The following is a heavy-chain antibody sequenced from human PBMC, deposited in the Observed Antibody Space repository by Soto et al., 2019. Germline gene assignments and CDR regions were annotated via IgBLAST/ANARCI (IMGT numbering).Heavy chain of an antibody. V-gene: IGHV1-18*01. CDR3: ARDFSGPMDY. CDR2: MSAYNGNT. D-gene: IGHD3-10*01. J-gene: IGHJ4*02. Sequence: ASVKVSCKASGYTFSSYGITWVRQAPGQGLEWMGWMSAYNGNTYYAQKVQGRVTMTRDTSTSTVYMELSSLRSEDTAVYYCARDFSGPMDYWGRGTLVTVSS. CDR1: GYTFSSYG.